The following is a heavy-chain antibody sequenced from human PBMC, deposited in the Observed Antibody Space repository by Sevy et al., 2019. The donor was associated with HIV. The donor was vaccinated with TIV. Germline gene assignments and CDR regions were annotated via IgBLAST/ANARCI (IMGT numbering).Heavy chain of an antibody. V-gene: IGHV3-11*01. Sequence: GGSLRLSCAASGFTFSDYYMSWIRQAPGKGLEWVSYISSSGSTIYYEDSVKGRFTISKDNAKNLMYLQMKSLRATDTAVCYCASAVTTARFGTGTRFDPWGQGTLVTVSS. D-gene: IGHD4-17*01. CDR1: GFTFSDYY. CDR2: ISSSGSTI. J-gene: IGHJ5*02. CDR3: ASAVTTARFGTGTRFDP.